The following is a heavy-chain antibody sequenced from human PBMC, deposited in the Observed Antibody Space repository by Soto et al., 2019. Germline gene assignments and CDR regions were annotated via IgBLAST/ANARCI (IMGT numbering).Heavy chain of an antibody. V-gene: IGHV1-69*08. CDR1: GGTFSSYT. CDR3: ARDHYYDSSGDYP. Sequence: QVQLVQSGAEVKKPGSSVKVSCKASGGTFSSYTISWVRQAPGQGLEWMGRIIPILGIANYAQKFQGRVTXTXDXYTSTAYMELSSLRSEDTAVYYCARDHYYDSSGDYPWGQGTLVTVSS. J-gene: IGHJ5*02. D-gene: IGHD3-22*01. CDR2: IIPILGIA.